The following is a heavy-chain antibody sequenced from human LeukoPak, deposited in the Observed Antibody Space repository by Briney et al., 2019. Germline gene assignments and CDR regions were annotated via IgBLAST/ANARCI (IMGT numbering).Heavy chain of an antibody. Sequence: SETLSLTCTVSGGSIGSYYWSWIRQPPGKGLEWIGYIYYSGSTNYNPSLKSRVTISVNTSKNQFSLKLSSVTAADTAVYYCARDGGYCSGGSCSPGLAFDIWGQGTMVTVSS. D-gene: IGHD2-15*01. CDR3: ARDGGYCSGGSCSPGLAFDI. J-gene: IGHJ3*02. CDR2: IYYSGST. V-gene: IGHV4-59*01. CDR1: GGSIGSYY.